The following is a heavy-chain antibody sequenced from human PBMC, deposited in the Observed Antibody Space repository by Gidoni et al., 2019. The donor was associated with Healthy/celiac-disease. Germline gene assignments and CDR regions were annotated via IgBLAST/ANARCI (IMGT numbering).Heavy chain of an antibody. CDR1: VGSFSGYY. J-gene: IGHJ4*02. CDR2: INHSGST. CDR3: ASEDHDFWSGRDRGY. D-gene: IGHD3-3*01. V-gene: IGHV4-34*01. Sequence: QVQLQQWGAGLLKPSATLSLTCAVYVGSFSGYYWSWILQPPGKGLEWIGEINHSGSTNYNPSLKSRGTIAVDTSKNQFSLKLSAVTAADTAVYYCASEDHDFWSGRDRGYWGQGTLVTVSS.